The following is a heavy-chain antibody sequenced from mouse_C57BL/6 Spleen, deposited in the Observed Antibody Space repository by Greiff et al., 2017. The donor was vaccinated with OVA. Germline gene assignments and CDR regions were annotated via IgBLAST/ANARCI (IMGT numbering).Heavy chain of an antibody. V-gene: IGHV1-76*01. CDR1: GYTFTDYY. Sequence: QVQLQQSGAELVRPGASVKLSCKASGYTFTDYYINWVKQRPGQGLEWIARIYPGSGNTYYNEKFKGKATLTAEKSSSTAYMQLSSLTSEDSAVYFCARDSNYERRFAYWGQGTLVTVSA. J-gene: IGHJ3*01. D-gene: IGHD2-5*01. CDR2: IYPGSGNT. CDR3: ARDSNYERRFAY.